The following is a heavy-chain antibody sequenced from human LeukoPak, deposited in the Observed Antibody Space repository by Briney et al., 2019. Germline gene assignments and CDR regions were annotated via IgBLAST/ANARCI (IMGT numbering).Heavy chain of an antibody. D-gene: IGHD6-19*01. Sequence: ASVKVSCKASGYTFTGYYMHWVRQAPGQGLEWMGWINPNSGGTNYAQKFQGRVTMTRDTSISTVYMELSSLKSDDTAVYYCARSSSSRDSDSDYWGQGTLVTVSS. J-gene: IGHJ4*02. V-gene: IGHV1-2*02. CDR3: ARSSSSRDSDSDY. CDR2: INPNSGGT. CDR1: GYTFTGYY.